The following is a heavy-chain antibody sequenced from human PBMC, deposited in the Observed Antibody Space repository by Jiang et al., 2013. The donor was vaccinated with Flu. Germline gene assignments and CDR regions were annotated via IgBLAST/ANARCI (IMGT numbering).Heavy chain of an antibody. V-gene: IGHV4-39*07. CDR3: ASSDAFTSSGYGS. Sequence: LLKPSETLSLTCTVSGGPISSSSYYWGWIRQPPGKGLEWIGSIYYSGSTNYNPSLKSRVTISVDTSKNQFSLKLSSVTAADTAVYYCASSDAFTSSGYGSWGQGTLVTVSS. D-gene: IGHD3-22*01. CDR1: GGPISSSSYY. CDR2: IYYSGST. J-gene: IGHJ4*02.